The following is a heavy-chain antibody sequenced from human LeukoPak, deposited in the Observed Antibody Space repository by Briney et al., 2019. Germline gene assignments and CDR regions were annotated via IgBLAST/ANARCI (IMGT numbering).Heavy chain of an antibody. CDR3: AKDRSGISDY. Sequence: GGSLRLSCAASEFTFSNYAMSWVRQAPGKGLEWVAVIWYDGSNKYYADSVKGRFTISRDNSKNTLYLQMNSLRAEDTAVYYCAKDRSGISDYWGQGTLVTVSS. J-gene: IGHJ4*02. D-gene: IGHD3-10*01. CDR2: IWYDGSNK. V-gene: IGHV3-33*06. CDR1: EFTFSNYA.